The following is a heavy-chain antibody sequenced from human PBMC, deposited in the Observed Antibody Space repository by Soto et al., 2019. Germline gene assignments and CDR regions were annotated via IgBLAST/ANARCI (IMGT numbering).Heavy chain of an antibody. CDR1: GFTFSDYY. Sequence: GGSLRLSCAASGFTFSDYYMSWIRQAPGKGLEWVSYISSSGSTIYYADSVKGRFTISRDNAKNSRYLQMNSLRAEDTAVYYCARDWDYDILTGYRVSSNWFDPWGQGTLVTVSS. CDR2: ISSSGSTI. D-gene: IGHD3-9*01. CDR3: ARDWDYDILTGYRVSSNWFDP. J-gene: IGHJ5*02. V-gene: IGHV3-11*01.